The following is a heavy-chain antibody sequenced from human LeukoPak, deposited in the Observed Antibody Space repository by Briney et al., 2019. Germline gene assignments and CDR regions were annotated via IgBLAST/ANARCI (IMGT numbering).Heavy chain of an antibody. V-gene: IGHV4-59*12. J-gene: IGHJ4*02. CDR2: INHSGST. CDR1: GGSISRYY. D-gene: IGHD1-26*01. CDR3: ATTTIRLGY. Sequence: SETLSLTCIVSGGSISRYYWSWIRQPPGKGPEWIGYINHSGSTNYNPSLESRVTISVDTSTNQFSLKLSSVTAADTAVYYCATTTIRLGYWGQGTLVTVSS.